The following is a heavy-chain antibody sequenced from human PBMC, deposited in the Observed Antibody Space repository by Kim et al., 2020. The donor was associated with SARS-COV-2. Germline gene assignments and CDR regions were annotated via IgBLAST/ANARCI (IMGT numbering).Heavy chain of an antibody. CDR3: ARDPGVRERKQKARYYYYYGMDV. CDR1: GDSVSSNSAA. CDR2: TYYRSKWYN. J-gene: IGHJ6*02. V-gene: IGHV6-1*01. D-gene: IGHD3-10*01. Sequence: SQTLSLTCAISGDSVSSNSAAWNWIRQSPSRGLEWLGRTYYRSKWYNDYAVSVKSRLTINPDTSKNQFSLQLNSVTPEDTAVYYCARDPGVRERKQKARYYYYYGMDVWGQGTTVTVSS.